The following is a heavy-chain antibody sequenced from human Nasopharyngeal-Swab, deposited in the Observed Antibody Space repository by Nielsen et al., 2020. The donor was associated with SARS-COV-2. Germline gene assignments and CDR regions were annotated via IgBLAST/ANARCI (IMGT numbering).Heavy chain of an antibody. CDR2: ISGSGGST. V-gene: IGHV3-23*01. Sequence: LTRADSGFSFSSYAMSWVRQAPGKGLEWVSAISGSGGSTYYADSVKGRFTISRDNSKNTLYLQMNSLRAEDTAVYYCAKDRGCSGGSCYTVYYYGMDVWGQGTTVTVSS. J-gene: IGHJ6*02. D-gene: IGHD2-15*01. CDR3: AKDRGCSGGSCYTVYYYGMDV. CDR1: GFSFSSYA.